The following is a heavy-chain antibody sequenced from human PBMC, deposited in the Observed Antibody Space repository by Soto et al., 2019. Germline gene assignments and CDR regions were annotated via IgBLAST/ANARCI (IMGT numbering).Heavy chain of an antibody. Sequence: EVQLVESGGGLVQPGGSLRLSCAASGFTFSSYWMSWVRQAPGKGLEWVANIKQDGSEKYYVDSVKGRFTISRDNAKNSLYLQMNSLRAEDTAVYYCARIYCSGGSCSFYFDYWGQGTLVTVSS. CDR3: ARIYCSGGSCSFYFDY. V-gene: IGHV3-7*01. D-gene: IGHD2-15*01. J-gene: IGHJ4*02. CDR2: IKQDGSEK. CDR1: GFTFSSYW.